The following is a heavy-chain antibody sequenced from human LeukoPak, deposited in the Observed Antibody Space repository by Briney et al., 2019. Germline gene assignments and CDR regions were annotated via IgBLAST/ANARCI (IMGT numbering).Heavy chain of an antibody. CDR2: IYYSGST. CDR3: ARSTGSLWFGELLSAPDY. Sequence: SETLPLTCTVSGGSISSSSYYWGWIRQPPGKGLEWIGSIYYSGSTYYNPSLKSRVTISVDTSKNQFSLKLSSVTAADTAVYYCARSTGSLWFGELLSAPDYWGQGTLVTVSS. V-gene: IGHV4-39*01. J-gene: IGHJ4*02. D-gene: IGHD3-10*01. CDR1: GGSISSSSYY.